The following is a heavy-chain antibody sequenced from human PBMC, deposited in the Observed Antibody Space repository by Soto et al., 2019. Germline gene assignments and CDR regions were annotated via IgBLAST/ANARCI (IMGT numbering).Heavy chain of an antibody. D-gene: IGHD6-6*01. CDR1: GYTFTDYW. CDR2: IYPGDSDT. J-gene: IGHJ6*02. CDR3: VRLSSIAAHYGMDV. Sequence: PGESLKISCKGSGYTFTDYWIGWVRQLPGKGLEWMGIIYPGDSDTTYSPSFQGQVTISADKSISTAYLQWSSLKASDTAMYYCVRLSSIAAHYGMDVWGQGTTVTVSS. V-gene: IGHV5-51*01.